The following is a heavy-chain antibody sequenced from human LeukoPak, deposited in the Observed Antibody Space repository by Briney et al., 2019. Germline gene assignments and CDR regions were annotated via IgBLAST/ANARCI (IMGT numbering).Heavy chain of an antibody. V-gene: IGHV4-59*01. CDR3: ATHIAAAGRDY. Sequence: PSETLSITCTVSGGSISSYYWSWIRQPPGKGLEWIGYIYYSGSTNYNPSLKSRVTISVDTSKNQFSLKLSSVTAADTAVYYCATHIAAAGRDYWGQGTLVTVSS. CDR1: GGSISSYY. CDR2: IYYSGST. D-gene: IGHD6-13*01. J-gene: IGHJ4*02.